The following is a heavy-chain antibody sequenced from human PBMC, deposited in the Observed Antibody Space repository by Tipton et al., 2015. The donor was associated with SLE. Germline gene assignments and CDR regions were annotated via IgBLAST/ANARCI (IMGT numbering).Heavy chain of an antibody. Sequence: TLSLTCTVSGGSISSDDYYWSWIRQPPGKGLEWIGYIYYSGSTYYNPSLKSRVTISVDTSKSQYSLKLNSVTAADTAVYYCARNNWFDPWGQGTLVTVSS. J-gene: IGHJ5*02. V-gene: IGHV4-30-4*01. CDR2: IYYSGST. CDR1: GGSISSDDYY. CDR3: ARNNWFDP.